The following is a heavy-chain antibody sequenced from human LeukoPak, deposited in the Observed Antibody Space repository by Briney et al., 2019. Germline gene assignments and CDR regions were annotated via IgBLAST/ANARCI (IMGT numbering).Heavy chain of an antibody. CDR2: ISSSSSYI. CDR3: ARDRFFVWSGYYTRRYFDY. Sequence: PGRSLRLSCAASGFTFDDYAMHWVRQAPGKGLEWVSSISSSSSYIYYADSVKGRFTISRDNAKNSLYLQMNSLRAEDTAVYYCARDRFFVWSGYYTRRYFDYWGQGTLVTVSS. V-gene: IGHV3-21*01. D-gene: IGHD3-3*01. J-gene: IGHJ4*02. CDR1: GFTFDDYA.